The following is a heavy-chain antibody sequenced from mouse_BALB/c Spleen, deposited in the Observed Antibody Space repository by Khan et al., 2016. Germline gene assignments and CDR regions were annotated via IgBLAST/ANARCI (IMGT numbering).Heavy chain of an antibody. Sequence: EVELVESGGGLVKPGGSLKLSCAASGFTFSSYAMSWVRQTPEKRLEWVASISNGGSTFYPDILKGRFTISRDNAKNILYLQMSSLMSEDTAMYYCESKVYYFDYWGQGTTLTVSS. V-gene: IGHV5-6-5*01. J-gene: IGHJ2*01. CDR3: ESKVYYFDY. CDR1: GFTFSSYA. CDR2: ISNGGST.